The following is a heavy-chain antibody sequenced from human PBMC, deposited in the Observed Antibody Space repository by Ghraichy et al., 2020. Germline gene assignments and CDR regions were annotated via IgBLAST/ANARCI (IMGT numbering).Heavy chain of an antibody. CDR3: ARDNPTYYYDSSGYFWIDAYDM. Sequence: SETLSLTCTVSGGSISSGGYYWSWIRQHPGKGLEWIGYIYYSGSTYYNPSLKSRVTISVDTSKNQFSLKLSSVTAADTAVYYCARDNPTYYYDSSGYFWIDAYDMWGQGTMVTVSS. J-gene: IGHJ3*02. CDR2: IYYSGST. CDR1: GGSISSGGYY. D-gene: IGHD3-22*01. V-gene: IGHV4-31*03.